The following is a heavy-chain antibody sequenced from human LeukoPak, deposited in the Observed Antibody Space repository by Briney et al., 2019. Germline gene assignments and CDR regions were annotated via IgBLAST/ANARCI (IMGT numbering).Heavy chain of an antibody. Sequence: ASVKVSCKASGYTFTGHYMHWVRQAPGQGLEWMGWINPKSGDTNYAQKFQGRVTMTRDTSISTAYMEVSRLRSDDTAVFYCARGQGNDYGDYDGWGHWGQGTLVTVSS. CDR2: INPKSGDT. CDR3: ARGQGNDYGDYDGWGH. J-gene: IGHJ4*02. D-gene: IGHD4-17*01. CDR1: GYTFTGHY. V-gene: IGHV1-2*02.